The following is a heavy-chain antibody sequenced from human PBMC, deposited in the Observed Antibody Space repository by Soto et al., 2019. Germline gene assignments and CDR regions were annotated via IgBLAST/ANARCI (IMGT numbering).Heavy chain of an antibody. CDR2: ISAYNGNT. D-gene: IGHD5-18*01. V-gene: IGHV1-18*01. J-gene: IGHJ4*02. CDR3: ASSLLVGYGLEGEGE. Sequence: QVQLVQSGAEVKKPGASVKVSCKASGYTFTSYGISWVRQAPGQGLEWMGWISAYNGNTKYAQKLQGRVTMTTDTTTSTAYMELRSLRSDDTAVYYCASSLLVGYGLEGEGEWGQGTLVTVSS. CDR1: GYTFTSYG.